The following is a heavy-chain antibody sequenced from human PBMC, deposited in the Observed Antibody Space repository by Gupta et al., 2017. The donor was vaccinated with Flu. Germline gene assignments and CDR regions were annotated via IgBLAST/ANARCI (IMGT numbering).Heavy chain of an antibody. J-gene: IGHJ3*02. D-gene: IGHD3-10*01. CDR3: ASPPIWFGEYGPPGGAFDI. CDR1: GGSISSSSYY. CDR2: IYYSGST. Sequence: QLQLQESGPGLVKPSETLSLTCTVSGGSISSSSYYWGWIRQPPGKGLEWIGSIYYSGSTYYNPSLKSRVTISVDTSKNQFSLKLSSVTAAETAVYYCASPPIWFGEYGPPGGAFDIWGQGTMVTVSS. V-gene: IGHV4-39*01.